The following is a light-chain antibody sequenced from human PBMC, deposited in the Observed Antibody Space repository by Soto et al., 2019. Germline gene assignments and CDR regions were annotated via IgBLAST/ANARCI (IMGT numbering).Light chain of an antibody. CDR1: SSDVGDYNY. Sequence: QSVLTQPASVSGSLGQSITISCTGTSSDVGDYNYVSWYLQHPGKAPKLIIYGVTNRPSGISNRFSGSKSGNTASLTISGLQAEDEADYYCSSYTGTNTLVFGGGTKLTVL. V-gene: IGLV2-14*01. J-gene: IGLJ2*01. CDR2: GVT. CDR3: SSYTGTNTLV.